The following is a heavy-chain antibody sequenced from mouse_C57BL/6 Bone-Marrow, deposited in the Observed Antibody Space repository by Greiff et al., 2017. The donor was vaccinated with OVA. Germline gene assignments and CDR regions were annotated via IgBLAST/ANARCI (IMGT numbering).Heavy chain of an antibody. CDR1: GYTFTGYW. Sequence: VQLQQSGAELMKPGASVKLSCKATGYTFTGYWIEWVKQRPGHGLEWIGEILPGSGSTNYNEKFKGKATFTADTSSNTAYMQLSSLTTEDSAIYDCARSPPYYYGSRSPDYWGQGTTLTVSS. D-gene: IGHD1-1*01. V-gene: IGHV1-9*01. J-gene: IGHJ2*01. CDR3: ARSPPYYYGSRSPDY. CDR2: ILPGSGST.